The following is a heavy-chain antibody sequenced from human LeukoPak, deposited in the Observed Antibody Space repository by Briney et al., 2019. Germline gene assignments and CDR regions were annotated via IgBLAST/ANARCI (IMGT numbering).Heavy chain of an antibody. Sequence: GGSLRLSCAASGFTFSSYAMYWVRQAPGKGLEYVSGINTNGGATFYAKSVKGRFTISRDDSKNTLYLHMGSLRGEDMAVYYCARARTGATSYFFDDWGQGTLVTVSS. CDR1: GFTFSSYA. V-gene: IGHV3-64*01. D-gene: IGHD1-7*01. CDR2: INTNGGAT. J-gene: IGHJ4*02. CDR3: ARARTGATSYFFDD.